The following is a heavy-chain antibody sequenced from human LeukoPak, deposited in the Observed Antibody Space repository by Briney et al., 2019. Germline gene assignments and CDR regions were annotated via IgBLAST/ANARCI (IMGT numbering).Heavy chain of an antibody. V-gene: IGHV3-20*04. D-gene: IGHD3-22*01. CDR2: INWDGGSK. CDR1: GFTFDDYG. CDR3: ARDRNYYSSGYYYYYYYMDV. Sequence: PGGSLRLSCAASGFTFDDYGMSWVRQAPGKGLEWVSGINWDGGSKGYADSVKGRFTISRDNAKNSLYLKMNSLRAEDTALYYCARDRNYYSSGYYYYYYYMDVWGKGTTVTVSS. J-gene: IGHJ6*03.